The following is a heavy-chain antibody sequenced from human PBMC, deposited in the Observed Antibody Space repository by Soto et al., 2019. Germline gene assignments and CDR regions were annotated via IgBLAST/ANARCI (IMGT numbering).Heavy chain of an antibody. CDR1: GFAFITYY. V-gene: IGHV1-46*01. CDR2: VNPSGGDT. CDR3: ARGRYCSSTSCRNYYYYYGMDV. Sequence: ASVKVSCKASGFAFITYYMHWVRQAPGQGLEWVGTVNPSGGDTSYAQKFQGRVTMTRDTSTNSLYMEISNLRSEDTAVYYCARGRYCSSTSCRNYYYYYGMDVWDQGTTVTVSS. J-gene: IGHJ6*02. D-gene: IGHD2-2*01.